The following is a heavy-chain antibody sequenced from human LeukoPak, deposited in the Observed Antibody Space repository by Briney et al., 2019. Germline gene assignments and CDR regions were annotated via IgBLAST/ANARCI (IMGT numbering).Heavy chain of an antibody. CDR2: INHSGST. J-gene: IGHJ4*02. V-gene: IGHV4-34*01. D-gene: IGHD2-2*01. CDR1: GGSFSGYY. Sequence: PSETLSLTCAVYGGSFSGYYWSWIHQPPGKGLEWIGEINHSGSTNYNPSLKSRVTISVDSSKNQFSLKLSSVTAADTAVYYCARRLGYCSSTSCGRPFDYWGQGTLVTVSS. CDR3: ARRLGYCSSTSCGRPFDY.